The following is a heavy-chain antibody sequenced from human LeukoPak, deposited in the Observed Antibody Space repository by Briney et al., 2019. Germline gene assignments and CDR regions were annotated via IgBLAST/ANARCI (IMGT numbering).Heavy chain of an antibody. CDR1: GFTFSDYY. CDR3: ARNLWFGESSDAFDM. CDR2: ISSSGSTI. Sequence: GGSLRHSCAASGFTFSDYYMSWIRQAPGKGLEWVSYISSSGSTIYYADSVKGRFTISRDNAKNSLYLQMNSLRAEDTAVYYCARNLWFGESSDAFDMWGQGTMVTVSS. J-gene: IGHJ3*02. V-gene: IGHV3-11*01. D-gene: IGHD3-10*01.